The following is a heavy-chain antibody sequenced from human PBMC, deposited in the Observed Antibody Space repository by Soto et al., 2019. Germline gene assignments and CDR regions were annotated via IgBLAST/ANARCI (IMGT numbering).Heavy chain of an antibody. CDR1: GFTFSSYA. CDR2: ISGSGGST. J-gene: IGHJ4*02. D-gene: IGHD3-16*02. V-gene: IGHV3-23*01. CDR3: ASPPSRDDYIWGSYRVKGPRPDY. Sequence: GGSLRLSCAASGFTFSSYAMSWVRQAPGKGLEWVSAISGSGGSTYYADSVKGRFTISRDNSKNTLYLQMNSLRAEDTAVYYCASPPSRDDYIWGSYRVKGPRPDYWGQGTLVTVSS.